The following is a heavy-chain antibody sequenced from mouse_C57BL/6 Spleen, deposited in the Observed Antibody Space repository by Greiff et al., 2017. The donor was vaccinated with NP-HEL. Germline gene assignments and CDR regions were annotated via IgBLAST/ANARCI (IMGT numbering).Heavy chain of an antibody. CDR1: GYTFTSYG. V-gene: IGHV1-81*01. Sequence: QVQLKESGAELARPGASVKLSCKASGYTFTSYGISWVKQRTGQGLEWIGEIYPRSGNTYYNEKFKGKATLTADKSSSTAYMELRSLTSEDSAVYFCARRDTTVHYYAMDYWGQGTSVTVSS. D-gene: IGHD1-1*01. CDR3: ARRDTTVHYYAMDY. CDR2: IYPRSGNT. J-gene: IGHJ4*01.